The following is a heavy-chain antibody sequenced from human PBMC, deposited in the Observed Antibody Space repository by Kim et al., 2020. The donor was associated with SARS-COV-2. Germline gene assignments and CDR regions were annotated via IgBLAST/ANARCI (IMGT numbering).Heavy chain of an antibody. J-gene: IGHJ4*01. V-gene: IGHV4-39*01. D-gene: IGHD1-1*01. CDR2: ISFSGST. CDR3: ARRLDNWNVVYCDN. Sequence: SETLSLTCTVSGASVTSSPYYWDWIRQPPGKGLEWIASISFSGSTFYTPSLKSRVTIYVDTSKNQFSLNLTSVTAADTAIYYCARRLDNWNVVYCDNWG. CDR1: GASVTSSPYY.